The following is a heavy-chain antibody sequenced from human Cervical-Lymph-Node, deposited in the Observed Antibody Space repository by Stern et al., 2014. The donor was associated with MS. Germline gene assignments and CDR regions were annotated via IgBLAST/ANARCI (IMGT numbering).Heavy chain of an antibody. CDR2: MYSRGGT. D-gene: IGHD5-18*01. CDR1: GFSFGTSW. CDR3: ARKTDTAVGGDY. Sequence: MQLVQSGGGLVQPGGSLRLSCVASGFSFGTSWMSWVRQAPGKGLEWVSLMYSRGGTNYADSVKGRFTISRDSSKNTLYLQMSDLRAEDTAVYYCARKTDTAVGGDYWGPGTLVTVSS. V-gene: IGHV3-53*01. J-gene: IGHJ4*02.